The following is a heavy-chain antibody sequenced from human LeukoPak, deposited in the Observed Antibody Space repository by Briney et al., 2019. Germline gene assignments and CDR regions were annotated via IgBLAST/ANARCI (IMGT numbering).Heavy chain of an antibody. CDR2: ISSVSTYQ. D-gene: IGHD4-17*01. V-gene: IGHV3-21*01. CDR1: RFTFFHYA. J-gene: IGHJ3*01. CDR3: ARDRNDYGDPDAFDF. Sequence: GGSLRLSCTASRFTFFHYAMNWVRQAPGKGLEWVASISSVSTYQHYADSVKGRFIISRDNAKDSVFLHMSSLSVEDTAVYYCARDRNDYGDPDAFDFWGQGTVVTVSS.